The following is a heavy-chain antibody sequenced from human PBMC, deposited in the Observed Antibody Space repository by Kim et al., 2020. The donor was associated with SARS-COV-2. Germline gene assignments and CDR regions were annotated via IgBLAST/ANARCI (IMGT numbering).Heavy chain of an antibody. Sequence: GSTYHNPALKNRVTISEDTSKTPFSRKLGPVTAAATAVYYCAREHTGWFDPWGQGTLVTVSS. CDR2: GST. V-gene: IGHV4-31*02. CDR3: AREHTGWFDP. J-gene: IGHJ5*02. D-gene: IGHD1-1*01.